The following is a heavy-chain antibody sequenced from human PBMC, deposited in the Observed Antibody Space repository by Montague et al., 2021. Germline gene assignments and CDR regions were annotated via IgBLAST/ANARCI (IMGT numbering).Heavy chain of an antibody. CDR2: TQYRSRWYS. V-gene: IGHV6-1*01. D-gene: IGHD2-8*01. CDR3: ARAVGTYNNGRTYYFDY. J-gene: IGHJ4*02. Sequence: CAISGDSVSSNSAAWVWIRQSPSRGLEWLGRTQYRSRWYSDYGGPLKGRVTITADTSENQFSLHLNSVTPEDTGFYYCARAVGTYNNGRTYYFDYWGQGTLVTVAS. CDR1: GDSVSSNSAA.